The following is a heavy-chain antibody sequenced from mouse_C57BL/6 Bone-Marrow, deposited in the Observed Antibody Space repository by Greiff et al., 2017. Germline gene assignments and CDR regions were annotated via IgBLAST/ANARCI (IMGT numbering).Heavy chain of an antibody. CDR3: ARHRTSYYSNYWYCDV. CDR2: ISNGGGST. J-gene: IGHJ1*03. CDR1: GFTFSDYY. Sequence: EVKVVESGGGLVQPGGSLKLSCAASGFTFSDYYMYWVRQTPEKRLEWVAYISNGGGSTYYPDTVKGRFTISRDNAKNTLYLQMSRLKSEDTAMYYCARHRTSYYSNYWYCDVWGTGTTVTVSS. V-gene: IGHV5-12*01. D-gene: IGHD2-5*01.